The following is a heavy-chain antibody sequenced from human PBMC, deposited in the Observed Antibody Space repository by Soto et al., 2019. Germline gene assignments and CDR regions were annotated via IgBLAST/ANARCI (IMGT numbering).Heavy chain of an antibody. J-gene: IGHJ6*03. V-gene: IGHV4-39*01. CDR1: GVSISNSSYY. D-gene: IGHD6-25*01. CDR2: IYYSGST. Sequence: SETLSLTCPFSGVSISNSSYYWGWIRQPPGKGLEWIGSIYYSGSTYYNPSLKSRVTISVDTSKNQFSLKLSSVTAADTAVYYCARQALSAKLYYMDVWGKGTTVTVSS. CDR3: ARQALSAKLYYMDV.